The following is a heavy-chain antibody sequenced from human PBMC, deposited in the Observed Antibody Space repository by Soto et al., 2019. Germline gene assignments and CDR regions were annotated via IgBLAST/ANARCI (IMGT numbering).Heavy chain of an antibody. CDR3: ARHGSGWSVAHY. CDR2: IYPGDSDT. D-gene: IGHD6-19*01. J-gene: IGHJ4*02. V-gene: IGHV5-51*01. Sequence: PGESLKFSCKASGYSFTSYWIGWVRQTPEKGLEWMGIIYPGDSDTRYSPSFQGQVTISADKSISTAFLQLSSLKASDSAMYYCARHGSGWSVAHYWGQGTLVTVSS. CDR1: GYSFTSYW.